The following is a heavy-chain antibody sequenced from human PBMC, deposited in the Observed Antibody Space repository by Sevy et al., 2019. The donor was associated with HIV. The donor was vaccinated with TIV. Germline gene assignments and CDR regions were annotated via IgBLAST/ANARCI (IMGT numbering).Heavy chain of an antibody. D-gene: IGHD3-3*01. CDR2: VNHSGST. CDR3: ARGGDGVVPSPIIGLGPWTKYWYFDL. J-gene: IGHJ2*01. V-gene: IGHV4-34*01. Sequence: SETLSLTCAVSGGSFSGYSWDWIRQPPGKGLEWFGEVNHSGSTNYNPSLKSRVTISVDTSKNQFSLKLNFVTVADTAVYYCARGGDGVVPSPIIGLGPWTKYWYFDLWGRGTLVTVSS. CDR1: GGSFSGYS.